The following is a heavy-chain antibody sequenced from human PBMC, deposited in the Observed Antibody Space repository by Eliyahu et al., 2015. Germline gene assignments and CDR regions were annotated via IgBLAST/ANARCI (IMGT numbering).Heavy chain of an antibody. J-gene: IGHJ4*02. CDR1: GYTFTTYT. V-gene: IGHV1-3*01. Sequence: QVQLVQSGAEVKKPGASVMVSCKASGYTFTTYTIHWMRQAPGQSLEWMGWINAGNGNTKYSQMFQGRVTISKDTSANTAYMELSSLRSEDTSVYYCARDGGGYCSGGSCLHRGVFDYWGQGTLVTVSS. CDR2: INAGNGNT. CDR3: ARDGGGYCSGGSCLHRGVFDY. D-gene: IGHD2-15*01.